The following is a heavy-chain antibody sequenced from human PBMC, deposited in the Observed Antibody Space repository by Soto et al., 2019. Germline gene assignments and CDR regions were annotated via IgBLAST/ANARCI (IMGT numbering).Heavy chain of an antibody. V-gene: IGHV5-51*01. CDR1: GYSFTSYW. Sequence: HGESLKISCKGSGYSFTSYWIGWVRQMPGKGLEWMGIIYPGDSDTRYSPSFQGQVTISADKSISTAYLQWSSLKASDTAMYYCARLCSQSGGGIADRRHYYGMDVWGQGTTVTVS. CDR3: ARLCSQSGGGIADRRHYYGMDV. J-gene: IGHJ6*02. D-gene: IGHD6-6*01. CDR2: IYPGDSDT.